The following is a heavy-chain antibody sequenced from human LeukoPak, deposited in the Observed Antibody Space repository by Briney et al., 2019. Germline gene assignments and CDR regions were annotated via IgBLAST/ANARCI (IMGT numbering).Heavy chain of an antibody. Sequence: GASVKFSCKVSGYTLTELSMHWVRQAPGKGLEWMGGFDPEDGETIYAQKFQGRVTMTEDTSADTAYMELSSLRSEDTAVYYCARVWASRCTSNNCFGPYFYYYAMDVWGQGTTVTVSS. D-gene: IGHD2-2*01. CDR2: FDPEDGET. V-gene: IGHV1-24*01. CDR1: GYTLTELS. J-gene: IGHJ6*02. CDR3: ARVWASRCTSNNCFGPYFYYYAMDV.